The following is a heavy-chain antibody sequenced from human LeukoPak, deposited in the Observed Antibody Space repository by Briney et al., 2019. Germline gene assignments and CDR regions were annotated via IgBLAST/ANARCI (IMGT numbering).Heavy chain of an antibody. J-gene: IGHJ4*02. CDR2: IYHSGST. V-gene: IGHV4-38-2*01. CDR1: GYSISSGYY. CDR3: ARHSIAGGYFDY. Sequence: ASETLSLTCAVSGYSISSGYYWGWIRQPPGKGLEWIGSIYHSGSTYYNPSLKSRVTISVDTSKNLFSLKLTSVTAADTAVYYCARHSIAGGYFDYWGQGTLVTVSS. D-gene: IGHD6-13*01.